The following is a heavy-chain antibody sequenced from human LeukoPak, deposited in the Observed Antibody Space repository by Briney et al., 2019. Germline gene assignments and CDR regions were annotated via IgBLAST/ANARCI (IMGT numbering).Heavy chain of an antibody. CDR1: GFIFSSYE. V-gene: IGHV3-48*03. D-gene: IGHD2-2*01. CDR3: MGHVVAV. Sequence: GGSLRLSCAASGFIFSSYEMNWVRQAPGKGLEWISYISTTGDRIQYADSVKGRFTISRDNSKNTLYLQMNSLRAEDTAVYYCMGHVVAVWGQGTLVTVSS. CDR2: ISTTGDRI. J-gene: IGHJ4*02.